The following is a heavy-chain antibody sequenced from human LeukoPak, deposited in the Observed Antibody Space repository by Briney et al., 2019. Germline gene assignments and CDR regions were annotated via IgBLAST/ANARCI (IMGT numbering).Heavy chain of an antibody. D-gene: IGHD1-26*01. CDR3: ARGGQGSRATYFDY. Sequence: PSETLSLTCTASGGSSGSYYWSWIRQPPGKGLEWIGYVYYTGSTNYNPSLKSRVTISLDTSKGQFSLKLSSVTAADTAVYYCARGGQGSRATYFDYWGQGTLVTVSS. CDR1: GGSSGSYY. J-gene: IGHJ4*02. V-gene: IGHV4-59*01. CDR2: VYYTGST.